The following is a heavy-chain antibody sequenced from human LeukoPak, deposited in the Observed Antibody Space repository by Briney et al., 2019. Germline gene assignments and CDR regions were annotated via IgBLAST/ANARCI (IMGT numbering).Heavy chain of an antibody. CDR3: ARGDYYYYGMDV. V-gene: IGHV4-59*08. CDR1: GGPIGTYY. CDR2: IYYSGSA. Sequence: PSETLSLTCNVSGGPIGTYYWSWIRQSPGKGLEWIGYIYYSGSATYNPSLKSRVTISVDTSKNQFSLKLTSVTAADTAVYYCARGDYYYYGMDVWGQGTRVTVS. J-gene: IGHJ6*02.